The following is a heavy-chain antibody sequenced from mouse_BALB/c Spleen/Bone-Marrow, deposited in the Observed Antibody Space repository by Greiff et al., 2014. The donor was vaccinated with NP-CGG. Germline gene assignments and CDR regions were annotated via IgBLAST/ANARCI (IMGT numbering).Heavy chain of an antibody. V-gene: IGHV1-69*02. CDR1: GYTFTSYW. J-gene: IGHJ4*01. CDR3: ARDGVITSYYAMDY. CDR2: IDPSDSET. Sequence: VQLQQSGAELVKPGAPVKLSCKASGYTFTSYWMNWVKQRPGRGLEWIGRIDPSDSETHYNQEFKDKATLTVDKSSSTAYIQLSSLTSEDSAVYYCARDGVITSYYAMDYWGQGTSVTVSS. D-gene: IGHD2-4*01.